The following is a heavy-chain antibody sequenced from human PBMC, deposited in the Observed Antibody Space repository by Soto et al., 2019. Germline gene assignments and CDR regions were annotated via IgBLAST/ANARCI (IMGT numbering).Heavy chain of an antibody. Sequence: PGESLKISCKGSGYNFFGYWIGWVRQMPGRGLEWMGIIYPDDSQTKYSPSFQGQVTISADKSISTAFLQWNSLKASDTAMYYCARLSSPYFGGWFDPWGQGTLVTVSS. V-gene: IGHV5-51*01. J-gene: IGHJ5*02. D-gene: IGHD3-10*01. CDR1: GYNFFGYW. CDR2: IYPDDSQT. CDR3: ARLSSPYFGGWFDP.